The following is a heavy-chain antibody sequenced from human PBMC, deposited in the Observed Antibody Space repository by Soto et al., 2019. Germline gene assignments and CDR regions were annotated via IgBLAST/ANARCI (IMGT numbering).Heavy chain of an antibody. D-gene: IGHD3-22*01. J-gene: IGHJ4*02. V-gene: IGHV3-30-3*01. CDR2: ISYDGSNK. CDR3: AREFHYYDSSGPPPFDY. Sequence: PGGSLRLSCAASGFTFSSYAMHWVRQAPGKGLEWVAVISYDGSNKYYADSVKGRFTISRDNSKNTLYLQMNSLRAEDTAVYYCAREFHYYDSSGPPPFDYWGQGTLVTVS. CDR1: GFTFSSYA.